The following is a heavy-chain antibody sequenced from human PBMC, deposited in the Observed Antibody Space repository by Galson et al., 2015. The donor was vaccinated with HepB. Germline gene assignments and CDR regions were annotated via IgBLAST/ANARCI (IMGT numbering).Heavy chain of an antibody. CDR1: GFAFDSHA. D-gene: IGHD3-16*01. J-gene: IGHJ5*01. V-gene: IGHV3-23*01. Sequence: SLRLSCAASGFAFDSHAMSWVRQAPGRGLEWISGITGKGDSTFYADSVKGRFTVSRDNSNNMLYLRMSSLRAEDAGLYFCAKGYGLFDSWGQGILVTVSS. CDR3: AKGYGLFDS. CDR2: ITGKGDST.